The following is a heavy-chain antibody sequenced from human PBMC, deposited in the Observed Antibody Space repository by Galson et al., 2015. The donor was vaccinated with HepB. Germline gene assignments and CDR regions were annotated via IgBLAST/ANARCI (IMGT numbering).Heavy chain of an antibody. CDR2: IYYSGST. CDR1: GGSISSGDYY. V-gene: IGHV4-30-4*01. Sequence: QVQLQESGPGLVKPSQTLSLTCTVSGGSISSGDYYWSWIRQPPGKGLEWIGYIYYSGSTYYNPSLKSRVIISVDTSKNQFSLELSSVTAADTAVYYCARNYYDSSGYYRRNYFDYWGQGTLVTVSS. J-gene: IGHJ4*02. D-gene: IGHD3-22*01. CDR3: ARNYYDSSGYYRRNYFDY.